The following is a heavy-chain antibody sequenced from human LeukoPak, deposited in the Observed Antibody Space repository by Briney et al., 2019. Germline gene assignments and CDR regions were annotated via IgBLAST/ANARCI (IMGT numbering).Heavy chain of an antibody. CDR3: ARDEKYLGGGRFDP. Sequence: VGSLTLSCAASGFTFSSYSMNWVGQAPGKGLEGVSSISDSSSYIYYADSLQGRFTISRDNAKNSLYLQMNSLRAEDTAVYYCARDEKYLGGGRFDPWGQGTLVTVSS. CDR2: ISDSSSYI. CDR1: GFTFSSYS. V-gene: IGHV3-21*04. D-gene: IGHD3-16*01. J-gene: IGHJ5*02.